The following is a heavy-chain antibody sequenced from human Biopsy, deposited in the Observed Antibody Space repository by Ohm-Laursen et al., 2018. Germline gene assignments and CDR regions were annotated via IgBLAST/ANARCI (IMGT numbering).Heavy chain of an antibody. D-gene: IGHD3-16*01. V-gene: IGHV4-34*01. CDR1: SGSIRTGDYY. CDR2: INHRGSA. CDR3: ARALDYYDPYYYYAMDV. J-gene: IGHJ6*02. Sequence: SETLSLTCTVSSGSIRTGDYYWTWIRQPPGKGLEWIGEINHRGSASYNPSLKSRITVLVDTSKNQFSLKLRSVSAADTAVYFCARALDYYDPYYYYAMDVWGQGTSVTVSS.